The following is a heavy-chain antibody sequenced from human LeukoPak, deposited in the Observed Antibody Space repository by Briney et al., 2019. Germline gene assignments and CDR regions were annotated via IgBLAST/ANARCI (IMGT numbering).Heavy chain of an antibody. CDR1: GGTFSSYA. Sequence: ASVKVSCKASGGTFSSYAISWVRQAPGQGLEWMGGIIPIFGTANYAQKFQGRVTITADESTSTAYMELSSLRSEDTAVYYCAGGATYYYGSGSDYGGDYWGQGTLVTVSS. CDR3: AGGATYYYGSGSDYGGDY. V-gene: IGHV1-69*13. J-gene: IGHJ4*02. CDR2: IIPIFGTA. D-gene: IGHD3-10*01.